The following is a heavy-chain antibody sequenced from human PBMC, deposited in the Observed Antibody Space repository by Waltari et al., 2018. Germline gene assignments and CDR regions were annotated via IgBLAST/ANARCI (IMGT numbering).Heavy chain of an antibody. CDR1: GYTFTNYA. J-gene: IGHJ5*02. V-gene: IGHV1-3*01. CDR3: ARDLPYYDFLSGVGGGYFDP. Sequence: QVQLVQSGAEVKKPGASVKVSCRASGYTFTNYAIHWVRQAPGQSLEWMGRINEGNGNTIYSQKFQGRITITMDTSSGTAYMELTSLRSEDTAVYYCARDLPYYDFLSGVGGGYFDPWGQGTLVTVSS. CDR2: INEGNGNT. D-gene: IGHD3-3*01.